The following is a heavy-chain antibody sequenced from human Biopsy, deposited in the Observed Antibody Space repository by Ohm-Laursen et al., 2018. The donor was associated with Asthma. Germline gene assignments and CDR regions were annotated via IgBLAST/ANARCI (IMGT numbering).Heavy chain of an antibody. CDR2: IYSGGTP. CDR1: GFAVSRDY. CDR3: ARGDSSNWSRYYFDY. Sequence: SLRLSCAASGFAVSRDYMFWVRQAPGKGLEWVSVIYSGGTPHTADSVRGRFTISRDYSKNTLYLQMHSLRAEDTAVYYCARGDSSNWSRYYFDYWGQGTLVTVSS. D-gene: IGHD3-22*01. J-gene: IGHJ4*02. V-gene: IGHV3-53*01.